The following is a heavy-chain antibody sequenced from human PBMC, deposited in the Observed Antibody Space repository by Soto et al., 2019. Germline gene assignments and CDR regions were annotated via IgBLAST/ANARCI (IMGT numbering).Heavy chain of an antibody. CDR3: ASPRCYDLSYYFGMDV. Sequence: QVQLVQSGAEVKKPGSSVKVSCKASGGTFSSYTISWVRQAPGQGLEWMGRIIPILGIANYAQKFQGRVTITADKTESTAYMEPRSLRSEDRGVYYCASPRCYDLSYYFGMDVWGQGTTVTVSS. CDR2: IIPILGIA. V-gene: IGHV1-69*02. J-gene: IGHJ6*02. CDR1: GGTFSSYT. D-gene: IGHD5-12*01.